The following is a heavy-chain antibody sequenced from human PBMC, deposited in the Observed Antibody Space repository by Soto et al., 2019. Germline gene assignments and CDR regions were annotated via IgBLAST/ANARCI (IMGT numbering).Heavy chain of an antibody. V-gene: IGHV3-7*01. J-gene: IGHJ2*01. CDR2: INQDGSEK. Sequence: DVQLVESGGGLVQPGGSLRLSCAASGFTYTNYWMDWVRQAPGKGLEWVANINQDGSEKYYVDSVKGRFTISRDNAKKSLYLQIDSLRAEDTAVDFCAREYWYFDLWGRGTLVTVSS. CDR3: AREYWYFDL. CDR1: GFTYTNYW.